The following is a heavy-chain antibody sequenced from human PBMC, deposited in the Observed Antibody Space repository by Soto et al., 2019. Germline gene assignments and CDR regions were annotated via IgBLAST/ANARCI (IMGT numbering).Heavy chain of an antibody. Sequence: GGSLRLSCAASGFTFSSYGMHWVRQAPGKGLEWVAVIWYDGSNKYYADSVKGRFTISRDNSKNTLYLQMNSLRAEDTAVYYCARVQDYDFWSGYSYMDVWGKGTTVTVSS. CDR2: IWYDGSNK. CDR3: ARVQDYDFWSGYSYMDV. V-gene: IGHV3-33*01. CDR1: GFTFSSYG. J-gene: IGHJ6*03. D-gene: IGHD3-3*01.